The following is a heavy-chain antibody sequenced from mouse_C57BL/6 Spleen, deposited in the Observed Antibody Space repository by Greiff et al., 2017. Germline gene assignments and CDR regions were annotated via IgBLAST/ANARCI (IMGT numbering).Heavy chain of an antibody. V-gene: IGHV1-54*01. CDR1: GYAFTNYL. CDR2: INPGGSGT. CDR3: ARSGGKYYFDD. J-gene: IGHJ2*01. Sequence: QVQLKQSGAELVRPGTSVKVSCKASGYAFTNYLIAWVKQRPGQGLEWIGVINPGGSGTNYNEKFKGKVTLTANKSSSTAYMQLSSMTSEDSAVYFCARSGGKYYFDDWGQGTTLTVSS. D-gene: IGHD1-3*01.